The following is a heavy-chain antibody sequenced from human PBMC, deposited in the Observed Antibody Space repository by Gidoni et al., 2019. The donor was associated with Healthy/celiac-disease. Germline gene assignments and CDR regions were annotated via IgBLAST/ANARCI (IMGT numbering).Heavy chain of an antibody. J-gene: IGHJ4*02. CDR1: GFTFSSYW. CDR2: INSDGSST. V-gene: IGHV3-74*01. CDR3: ARDPRLRFLEWLPGLDY. D-gene: IGHD3-3*01. Sequence: EVQLVESGGGLVQPGGSLRLSCAASGFTFSSYWMHWVRQAPGKGLVWVSRINSDGSSTSYADSVKGRFTISRDNANNTLYLQMNSLRAEDTAVYYCARDPRLRFLEWLPGLDYWGQGTLVTVSS.